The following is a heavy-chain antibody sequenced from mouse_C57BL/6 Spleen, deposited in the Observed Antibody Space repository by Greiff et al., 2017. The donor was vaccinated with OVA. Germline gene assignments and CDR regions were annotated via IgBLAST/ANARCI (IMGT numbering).Heavy chain of an antibody. V-gene: IGHV1-50*01. D-gene: IGHD2-12*01. CDR3: ARSPIRGGFDY. J-gene: IGHJ2*01. Sequence: QVQLQQPGAELVKPGASVKLSCKASGYTFTSYWMQWVKQRPGQGLEWIGEIDPSDSYTNYNQKFKGKATLTVDTSSSTAYMQLSSLTSEDSAVYYCARSPIRGGFDYWGQGTTLTVSS. CDR2: IDPSDSYT. CDR1: GYTFTSYW.